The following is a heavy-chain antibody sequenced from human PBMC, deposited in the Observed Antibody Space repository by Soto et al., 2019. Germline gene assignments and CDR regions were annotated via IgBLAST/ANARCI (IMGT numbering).Heavy chain of an antibody. CDR3: ARAGYYDSSGYYYAYYGMDV. CDR1: GGTFSSYA. D-gene: IGHD3-22*01. CDR2: IIPIFGTA. V-gene: IGHV1-69*13. Sequence: SVKVSCKASGGTFSSYAISWVRQAPGQGLEWMGGIIPIFGTANYAQKFQGRVTITADESTSTAYMELSSLRSEDTAVYYCARAGYYDSSGYYYAYYGMDVWGQGTTVTVS. J-gene: IGHJ6*02.